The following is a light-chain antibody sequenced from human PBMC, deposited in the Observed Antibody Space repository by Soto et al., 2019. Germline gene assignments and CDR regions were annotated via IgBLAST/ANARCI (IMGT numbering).Light chain of an antibody. CDR1: QSVSSSY. CDR3: QQYGSSPLFT. Sequence: EIVLTQSPGTLSLSPGERATLSCRASQSVSSSYLAWYQQKPGQAPRLLIYGASSRATSIPDRFSGSGSGTDFNLTSSRLEPEDFAVYYCQQYGSSPLFTFGGGTKVEIK. V-gene: IGKV3-20*01. CDR2: GAS. J-gene: IGKJ4*01.